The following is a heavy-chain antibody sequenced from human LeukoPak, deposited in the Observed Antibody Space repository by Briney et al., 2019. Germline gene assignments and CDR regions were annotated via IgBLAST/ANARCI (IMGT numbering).Heavy chain of an antibody. J-gene: IGHJ5*02. CDR3: ARGVVVVPAAIFDP. V-gene: IGHV4-34*01. D-gene: IGHD2-2*01. Sequence: PSETLSLTCAVYGGSFSGYYWSWIRQPPGKGLEWIGEINHSGSTNYNPSLKSRVTISVDTSKNQFSLKLSSVTAADTAVYYCARGVVVVPAAIFDPWGQGTLVTVSS. CDR1: GGSFSGYY. CDR2: INHSGST.